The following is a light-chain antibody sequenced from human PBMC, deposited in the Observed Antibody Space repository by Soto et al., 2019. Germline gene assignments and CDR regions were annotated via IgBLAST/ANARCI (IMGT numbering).Light chain of an antibody. CDR1: NIGSKR. CDR3: QVWDISTDHYV. Sequence: SYELTQPPSVSVAPEKTARITCGGNNIGSKRVHWYRQKPGQAPVLVIYYDSDRPSGIPERFSGSNSGNTATLTFSRVEAGDEADYYCQVWDISTDHYVFGNGTKVTVL. CDR2: YDS. J-gene: IGLJ1*01. V-gene: IGLV3-21*04.